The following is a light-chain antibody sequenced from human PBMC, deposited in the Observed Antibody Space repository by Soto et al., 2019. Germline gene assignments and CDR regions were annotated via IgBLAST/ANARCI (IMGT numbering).Light chain of an antibody. CDR1: SSDVGGNKY. CDR3: CSYAGSSPVV. V-gene: IGLV2-23*02. CDR2: EVS. J-gene: IGLJ2*01. Sequence: QSVLTQPASVSGSPGQSITISCTGTSSDVGGNKYVSWYQHYPGKAPKLMIYEVSKRPSGVSNRFSGSKSGNTASLTISGLQAEDEADYYCCSYAGSSPVVFGGGTKLTVL.